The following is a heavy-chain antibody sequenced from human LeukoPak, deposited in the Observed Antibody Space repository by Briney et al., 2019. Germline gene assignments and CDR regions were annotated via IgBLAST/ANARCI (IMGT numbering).Heavy chain of an antibody. V-gene: IGHV4-34*01. Sequence: SETLSLTCAVYGGSFSGYYWSWIRQPPGKGLEWIGEINHSGSTNYNPSLKSRVTISVDTSKNQFSLKLSSVTAADTAVYYCARTFNWNYSLWGQGTLVTVSS. J-gene: IGHJ4*02. CDR1: GGSFSGYY. D-gene: IGHD1-7*01. CDR2: INHSGST. CDR3: ARTFNWNYSL.